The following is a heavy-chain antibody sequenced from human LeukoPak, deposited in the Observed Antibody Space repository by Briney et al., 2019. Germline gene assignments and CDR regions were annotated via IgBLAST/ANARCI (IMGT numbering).Heavy chain of an antibody. CDR1: GYTFTSHG. CDR3: ARARSGAVARNYNWFDP. Sequence: GASVKVPCKASGYTFTSHGISWVRQAPGQGLEWMGWISARNGETHCAQKFQGRVTMATDTSTSTAYMELKSLRSDDTAVYFCARARSGAVARNYNWFDPWGQGTLVTVSS. D-gene: IGHD6-19*01. CDR2: ISARNGET. V-gene: IGHV1-18*01. J-gene: IGHJ5*02.